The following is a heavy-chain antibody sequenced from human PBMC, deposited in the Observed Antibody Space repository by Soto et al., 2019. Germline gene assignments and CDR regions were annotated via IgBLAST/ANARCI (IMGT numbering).Heavy chain of an antibody. CDR2: IIPIFGTA. Sequence: KLCCKESGGSCNSYGIGGVREAPGQGLEWMGGIIPIFGTANYAQKFQGRVTITADESTSTAYMELSSLRSEDPAVYYCARLTPLGYWRQGTLVTVS. V-gene: IGHV1-69*01. J-gene: IGHJ4*02. CDR3: ARLTPLGY. CDR1: GGSCNSYG.